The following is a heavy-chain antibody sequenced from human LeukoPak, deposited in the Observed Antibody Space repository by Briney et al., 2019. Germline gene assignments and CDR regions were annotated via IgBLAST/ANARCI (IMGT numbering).Heavy chain of an antibody. V-gene: IGHV3-7*01. CDR1: GLTFSTYW. CDR3: ARSLGDD. J-gene: IGHJ4*02. CDR2: INQNGREK. D-gene: IGHD3-16*01. Sequence: PGGSLRLSCEVSGLTFSTYWMTWVRQAPGKGLEWVASINQNGREKYYVDSVKGRFIISRDNAKDSLYLQMNSLRDEDTAVYYCARSLGDDWGQGTLVTVSS.